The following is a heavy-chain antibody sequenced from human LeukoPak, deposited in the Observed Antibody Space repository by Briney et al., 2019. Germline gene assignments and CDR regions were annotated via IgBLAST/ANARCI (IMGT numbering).Heavy chain of an antibody. CDR1: GGSISSYY. CDR2: IYYTGST. Sequence: SETLTLSCTVSGGSISSYYWSWIRQPPGKGLEWIGYIYYTGSTNYNPSLKSRVTISVDTSKNQFSLKLSSVTAADTAVYYCATLTGYSSESWFDPWGQGILVTVSS. J-gene: IGHJ5*02. D-gene: IGHD3-9*01. V-gene: IGHV4-59*01. CDR3: ATLTGYSSESWFDP.